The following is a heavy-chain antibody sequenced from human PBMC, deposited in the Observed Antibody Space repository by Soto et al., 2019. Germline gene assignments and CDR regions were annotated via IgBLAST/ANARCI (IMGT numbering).Heavy chain of an antibody. Sequence: QVQLVQSGPEIKKPGSSVKVSCKDSGGTSRNYVISWVRQAPGQGLEWVGGIIPSFGTPTYAQKCQDRFTLXAXDXXSAPNMELTSLRSPDTAVYYCARGYTSSYHYDSTNYGYFDFWGLGTLVTVSS. CDR2: IIPSFGTP. D-gene: IGHD3-22*01. J-gene: IGHJ4*02. CDR3: ARGYTSSYHYDSTNYGYFDF. V-gene: IGHV1-69*12. CDR1: GGTSRNYV.